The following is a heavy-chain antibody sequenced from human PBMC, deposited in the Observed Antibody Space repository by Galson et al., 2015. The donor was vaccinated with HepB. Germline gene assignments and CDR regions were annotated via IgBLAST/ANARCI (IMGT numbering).Heavy chain of an antibody. D-gene: IGHD5-24*01. V-gene: IGHV1-58*02. Sequence: SVKVSCKASGFTFTSSAMQWVRQARGQRLEWIGWIVVGSGNTNYAQKFQEGVTITRDMSTSTAYMELSSLRSEDTAVYYCAAGGRILWRWLQLDYWGQGTLVTVSS. CDR1: GFTFTSSA. CDR3: AAGGRILWRWLQLDY. CDR2: IVVGSGNT. J-gene: IGHJ4*02.